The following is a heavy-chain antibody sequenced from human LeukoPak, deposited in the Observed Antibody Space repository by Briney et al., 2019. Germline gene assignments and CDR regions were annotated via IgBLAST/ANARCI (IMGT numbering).Heavy chain of an antibody. CDR3: ARGRYYGMDV. Sequence: GGSLRLSCVASGFTFSTYAMSWVRQAPGKGLVWVSRINSDGSSTTYADSVKGRFTISRDNAKNTLYLQMNSLRAEDTAVYYCARGRYYGMDVWGQGTTVTVSS. V-gene: IGHV3-74*01. CDR1: GFTFSTYA. CDR2: INSDGSST. J-gene: IGHJ6*02.